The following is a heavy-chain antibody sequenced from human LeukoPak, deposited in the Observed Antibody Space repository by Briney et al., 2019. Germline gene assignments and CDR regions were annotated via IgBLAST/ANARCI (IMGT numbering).Heavy chain of an antibody. V-gene: IGHV4-31*03. J-gene: IGHJ4*02. D-gene: IGHD4-23*01. CDR2: IYYSGST. CDR3: ARDRTTVVTPGRYFDY. Sequence: PSETLSLTCTVSGGSISSGGYYWSWLRQHPGKGLEWIGYIYYSGSTYYNPSLKSRVTISVDTSKNQFSLKLSSVTAADTAVYYCARDRTTVVTPGRYFDYWGQGTLVTVSS. CDR1: GGSISSGGYY.